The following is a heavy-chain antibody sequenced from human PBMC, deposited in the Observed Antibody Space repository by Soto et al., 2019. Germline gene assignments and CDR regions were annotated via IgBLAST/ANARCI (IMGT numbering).Heavy chain of an antibody. V-gene: IGHV3-23*01. J-gene: IGHJ4*02. D-gene: IGHD2-8*01. CDR2: ISGNGGST. CDR3: AKMPLALLLLDL. Sequence: HAGCMGLSCASSVFIFSIASMSWVRQAPGKGLEWVSTISGNGGSTYYADSVKGRFTISRDNSKNTLFLQMNSLRAEDTAVYYCAKMPLALLLLDLWGQGTLVTVSS. CDR1: VFIFSIAS.